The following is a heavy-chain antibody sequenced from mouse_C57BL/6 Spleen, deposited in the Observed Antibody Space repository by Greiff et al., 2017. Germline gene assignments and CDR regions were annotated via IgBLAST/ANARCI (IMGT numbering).Heavy chain of an antibody. Sequence: VQLQQPGAELVKPGASVKLSCKASGYTFTSYWMHWVKQRPGRGLEWIGRIDPNRGGTKYNEKFKSKATLTVDKPSSTAYMQLSSLTSEDSAVYYCAREGAFYYGNLGYFDYWGQGTTLTVSS. CDR1: GYTFTSYW. CDR3: AREGAFYYGNLGYFDY. J-gene: IGHJ2*01. CDR2: IDPNRGGT. V-gene: IGHV1-72*01. D-gene: IGHD2-1*01.